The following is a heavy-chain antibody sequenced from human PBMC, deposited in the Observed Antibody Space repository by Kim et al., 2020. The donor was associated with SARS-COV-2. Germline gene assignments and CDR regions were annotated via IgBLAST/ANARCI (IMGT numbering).Heavy chain of an antibody. CDR2: ISYDGSNK. CDR1: GFTFSSYA. D-gene: IGHD3-9*01. CDR3: ARGYDILTGYLTPDY. Sequence: GGSLRLSCAASGFTFSSYAMHWVRQAPGKGLEWVAVISYDGSNKYYADSVKGRFTISRDNSKNTLYLQMNSLRAEDTAVYYCARGYDILTGYLTPDYWGQGTLGTVSS. V-gene: IGHV3-30*04. J-gene: IGHJ4*02.